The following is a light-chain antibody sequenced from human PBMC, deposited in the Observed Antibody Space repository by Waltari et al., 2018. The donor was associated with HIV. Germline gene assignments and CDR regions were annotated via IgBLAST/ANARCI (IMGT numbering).Light chain of an antibody. V-gene: IGLV1-44*01. CDR1: ISNIGTNS. CDR3: AARDDILSGSWV. CDR2: SAS. J-gene: IGLJ3*02. Sequence: HSVLTQAPSASGTLGQRVTISCSGSISNIGTNSVSWFQQLPGMSPRLFIFSASQRPAGVPDRLSAAKSGTAASLAIDGLESGDEADYYCAARDDILSGSWVFGGGT.